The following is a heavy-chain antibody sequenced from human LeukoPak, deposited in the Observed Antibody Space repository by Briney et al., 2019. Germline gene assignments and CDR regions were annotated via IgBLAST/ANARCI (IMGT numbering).Heavy chain of an antibody. CDR2: INQGGSEK. Sequence: GGSLRLSCAASGFTFSSYAMHWVRQAPGKGLEWVANINQGGSEKHYVDSVEGRFTISRDNAKNSLYLQMNGLRVEDTAVFYCAREIRAAYGPFDYWGQGTLVTVSS. J-gene: IGHJ4*02. CDR1: GFTFSSYA. D-gene: IGHD3-10*01. CDR3: AREIRAAYGPFDY. V-gene: IGHV3-7*05.